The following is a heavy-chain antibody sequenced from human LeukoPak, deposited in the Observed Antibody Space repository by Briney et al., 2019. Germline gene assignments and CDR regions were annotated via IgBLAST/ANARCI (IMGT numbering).Heavy chain of an antibody. CDR1: GFNFTSYT. CDR2: TSQYGDNK. J-gene: IGHJ4*02. D-gene: IGHD3-10*01. CDR3: ARKSLWFKYYDY. V-gene: IGHV3-30*04. Sequence: PGGSLRVSCAAAGFNFTSYTMHWVRQAPGEGLEWVAATSQYGDNKYYADSVKGRFTISRDNSKNTLYLQMNSLRPEDTAVYFCARKSLWFKYYDYWGQGMLVTVSS.